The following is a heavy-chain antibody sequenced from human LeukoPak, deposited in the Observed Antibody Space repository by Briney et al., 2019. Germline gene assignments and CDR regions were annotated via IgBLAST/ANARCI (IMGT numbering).Heavy chain of an antibody. CDR1: GFTFSSYG. Sequence: PGGSLRLSCAVSGFTFSSYGMHWVRQAPGKGLEWVAVISYDGSNKYYADSVKGRFTISRDKSKNTLYLQMNSLRAEDTAVYYCVKDLLGGDSGSYYEVGELGMDVWGQGTTVTVSS. D-gene: IGHD1-26*01. V-gene: IGHV3-30*18. CDR2: ISYDGSNK. CDR3: VKDLLGGDSGSYYEVGELGMDV. J-gene: IGHJ6*02.